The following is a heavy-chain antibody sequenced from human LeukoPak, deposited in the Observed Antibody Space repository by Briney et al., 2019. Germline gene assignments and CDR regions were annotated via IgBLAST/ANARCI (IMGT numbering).Heavy chain of an antibody. V-gene: IGHV5-51*01. Sequence: GESLKIPCNGSGYSFTTYWIGWVRQMPGKGLEWMGIIYPADSDTRYSPSFQGQVTISADKSISTAYLQWSSLKASDTAMYYCAINSGTNPYYFDYWGQGTLVTVSS. CDR2: IYPADSDT. J-gene: IGHJ4*02. CDR1: GYSFTTYW. D-gene: IGHD3-10*01. CDR3: AINSGTNPYYFDY.